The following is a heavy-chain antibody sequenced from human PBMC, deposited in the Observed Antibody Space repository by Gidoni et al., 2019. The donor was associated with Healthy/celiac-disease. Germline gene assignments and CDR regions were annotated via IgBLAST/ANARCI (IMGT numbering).Heavy chain of an antibody. CDR2: ISWNSGSI. Sequence: EGQLVESGGGLVQPGRSLILSCAASRFPFAYYAMHWFRQAPGKGLEWVSGISWNSGSIGYADSVKGRFTISRDNAKNSLYLQMNSLRAEDTALYYCAKGSGIAVAGTDFDYWGQGTLVTVSS. V-gene: IGHV3-9*01. CDR3: AKGSGIAVAGTDFDY. D-gene: IGHD6-19*01. J-gene: IGHJ4*02. CDR1: RFPFAYYA.